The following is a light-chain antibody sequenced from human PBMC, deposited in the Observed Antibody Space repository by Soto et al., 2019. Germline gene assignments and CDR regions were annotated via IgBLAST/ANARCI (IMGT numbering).Light chain of an antibody. CDR3: QQHSHWPPWT. CDR1: ENVRTF. J-gene: IGKJ1*01. CDR2: GAS. V-gene: IGKV3-11*01. Sequence: EVVLTQSPATLSLSPGERATLSCRASENVRTFVDWYQQKPGQAPRLLIHGASNRATGIPARFCGSGSGTDFTLTISNLEPEDFAVYYCQQHSHWPPWTFGQGTRVEI.